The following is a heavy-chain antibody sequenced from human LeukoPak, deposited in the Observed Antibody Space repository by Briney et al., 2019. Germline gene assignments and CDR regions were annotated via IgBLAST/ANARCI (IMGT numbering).Heavy chain of an antibody. CDR2: ISSSSSYI. D-gene: IGHD6-13*01. CDR3: ARVDSWRYYGMDV. Sequence: PGGSLRLSCAASGFTFSSYAMSWVRQAPGKGLEWVSSISSSSSYIYYADSVKGRFTISRDNAKNSLYLQMNSLRAEDTAVYYCARVDSWRYYGMDVWGQGTTVTVSS. CDR1: GFTFSSYA. V-gene: IGHV3-21*01. J-gene: IGHJ6*02.